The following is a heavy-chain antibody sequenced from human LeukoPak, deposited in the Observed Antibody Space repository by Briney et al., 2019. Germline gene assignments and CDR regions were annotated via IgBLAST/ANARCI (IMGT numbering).Heavy chain of an antibody. V-gene: IGHV1-69*04. CDR2: IIPIVDLV. J-gene: IGHJ4*02. CDR3: ARAEEDRSGSFCGGY. CDR1: ETFSSHA. D-gene: IGHD3-10*01. Sequence: GSSVKISCRASETFSSHAITWVRQAPGQGLEWMGRIIPIVDLVNSAQKFQGRVTFSADKSTTTAYMELSSLRSEDTAVYYCARAEEDRSGSFCGGYWGQGTLVTVSS.